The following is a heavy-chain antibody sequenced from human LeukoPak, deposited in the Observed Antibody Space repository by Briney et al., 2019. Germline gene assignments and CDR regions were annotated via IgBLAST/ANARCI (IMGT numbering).Heavy chain of an antibody. Sequence: PSETLSLTCAVYGGSFSGYYWSWIRQPPGKGLEWIGEINHSGSSNYNPSLKSRVTISVDTSKNQFSLKLSSVTAADTAVYYCARSDYGGDDYWGQGTLVTVPS. J-gene: IGHJ4*02. CDR2: INHSGSS. CDR3: ARSDYGGDDY. D-gene: IGHD4-23*01. V-gene: IGHV4-34*01. CDR1: GGSFSGYY.